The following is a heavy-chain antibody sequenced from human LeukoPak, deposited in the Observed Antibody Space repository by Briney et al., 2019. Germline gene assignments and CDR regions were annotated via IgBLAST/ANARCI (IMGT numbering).Heavy chain of an antibody. CDR2: ISYDGSNK. CDR3: AKDSRLKRSYSSGWNLFDY. D-gene: IGHD6-19*01. CDR1: GFTFSSYG. V-gene: IGHV3-30*18. Sequence: GRFLRLSCAASGFTFSSYGMHWVRQAPGKGLEWVAVISYDGSNKYYADSVKGRFTISRDNSKNTLYLQMNSLRAEDTAVYYCAKDSRLKRSYSSGWNLFDYWGQGTLVTVSS. J-gene: IGHJ4*02.